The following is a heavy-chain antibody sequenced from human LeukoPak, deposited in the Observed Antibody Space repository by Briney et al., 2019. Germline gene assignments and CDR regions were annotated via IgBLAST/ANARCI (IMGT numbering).Heavy chain of an antibody. Sequence: GSLRLSCATSGFTFNNYYMTWVRQAPGKGLEWVAHIMEDGSEKHYVDSVKGRFTISRDNAKNSLYLQMNSLRAEDTAVYYCARDGGSGADYWGQGTLVSVSS. CDR1: GFTFNNYY. CDR3: ARDGGSGADY. D-gene: IGHD3-16*01. V-gene: IGHV3-7*01. J-gene: IGHJ4*02. CDR2: IMEDGSEK.